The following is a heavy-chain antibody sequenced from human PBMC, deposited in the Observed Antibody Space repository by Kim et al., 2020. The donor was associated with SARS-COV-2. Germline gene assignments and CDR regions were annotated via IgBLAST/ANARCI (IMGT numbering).Heavy chain of an antibody. Sequence: ASVKVSCKASGYTFTTFALYWVRRAPGQRLEWMGWINGGNGNTRYSQKFQARDSITRDTSATTAYLELSGLRSEDTAVYYCAREAVAGSFDYWGQGTLVTVSS. J-gene: IGHJ4*02. V-gene: IGHV1-3*01. CDR3: AREAVAGSFDY. CDR2: INGGNGNT. D-gene: IGHD6-19*01. CDR1: GYTFTTFA.